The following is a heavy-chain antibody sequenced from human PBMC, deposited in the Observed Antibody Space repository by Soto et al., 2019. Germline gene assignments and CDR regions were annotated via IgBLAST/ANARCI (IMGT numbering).Heavy chain of an antibody. D-gene: IGHD3-22*01. V-gene: IGHV4-31*03. Sequence: QVQLQESGPGLVKPSQTLSLTCTVSGGSISSGTYHWTWIRQHPEKGLEWIGYIYYGGSTYYNPSLKGRVTISVDTSKNQFSLRLSSVTAADTAVYYCAREMNYYDTSGDSYFDYWGQGTLVTVSS. J-gene: IGHJ4*02. CDR3: AREMNYYDTSGDSYFDY. CDR2: IYYGGST. CDR1: GGSISSGTYH.